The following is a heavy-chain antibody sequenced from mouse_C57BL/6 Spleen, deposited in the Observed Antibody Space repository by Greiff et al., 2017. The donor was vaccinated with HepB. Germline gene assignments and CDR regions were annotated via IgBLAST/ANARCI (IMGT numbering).Heavy chain of an antibody. CDR1: GYTFTSYG. J-gene: IGHJ4*01. V-gene: IGHV1-81*01. D-gene: IGHD2-4*01. CDR2: IYPRSGNT. CDR3: ARRGYDS. Sequence: QVQLKESGAELARPGASVKLSCKASGYTFTSYGISWVKQRTGQGLEWIGEIYPRSGNTYYNEKFKGKATLTADKSSSTAYMELRSLTSEDSAVYFCARRGYDSWGQGTSVTVSS.